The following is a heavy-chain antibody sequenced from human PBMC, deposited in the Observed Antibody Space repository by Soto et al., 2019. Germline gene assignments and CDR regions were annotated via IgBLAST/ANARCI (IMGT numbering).Heavy chain of an antibody. V-gene: IGHV3-23*01. D-gene: IGHD2-2*02. CDR2: ISGSGGST. J-gene: IGHJ6*02. CDR1: GFTFSSYA. CDR3: AKHLTYCSSTSCYTYYYYGMDV. Sequence: LRLSCAASGFTFSSYAMSWVRQAPGKGLEWVSAISGSGGSTYYADSVKGRFTISRDNSKNTLYLQMNSLRAEDTAVYYCAKHLTYCSSTSCYTYYYYGMDVWGQGTTVTVSS.